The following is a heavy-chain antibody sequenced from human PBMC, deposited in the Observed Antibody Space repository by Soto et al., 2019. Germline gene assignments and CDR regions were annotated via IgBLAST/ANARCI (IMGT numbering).Heavy chain of an antibody. Sequence: KPSETLSLTCAVYGGSFSGYYWSWIRQPPGKGLEWIGEINHSGSTNYNPSLKSRVTISVDTSKNQFSLKLSSVTAADTAVYYCARGRYCSGGSCYRSSFDYWGQGTLVTVSS. CDR2: INHSGST. V-gene: IGHV4-34*01. D-gene: IGHD2-15*01. CDR1: GGSFSGYY. J-gene: IGHJ4*02. CDR3: ARGRYCSGGSCYRSSFDY.